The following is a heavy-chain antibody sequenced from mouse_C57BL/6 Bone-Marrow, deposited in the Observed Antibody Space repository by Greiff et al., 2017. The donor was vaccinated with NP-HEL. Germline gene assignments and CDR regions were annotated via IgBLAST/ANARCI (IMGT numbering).Heavy chain of an antibody. Sequence: VKLVESGPELVKPGASVKISCKASGYAFSSSWMNWVKQRPGKGLEWIGRIYPGDGDTNYNGKFKGKATLTADKSSSTAYMQLSSLTSEDSAVYFCTRDDYDGFAYWGQGTLVTVSA. CDR2: IYPGDGDT. CDR1: GYAFSSSW. J-gene: IGHJ3*01. V-gene: IGHV1-82*01. D-gene: IGHD2-4*01. CDR3: TRDDYDGFAY.